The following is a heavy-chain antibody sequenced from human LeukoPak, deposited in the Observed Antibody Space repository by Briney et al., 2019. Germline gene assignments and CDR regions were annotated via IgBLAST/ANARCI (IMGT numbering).Heavy chain of an antibody. D-gene: IGHD6-13*01. CDR2: IYYSGST. Sequence: SETLSLTCTVSGGSISSSSYYWGWIRQPPGKGLEWIGSIYYSGSTYYNPSLKSRVTISVDTSKNQFSLKLSSVTAADTAVYYCARAPKIAAAGTRWFDPWGQGTLVTVSS. CDR1: GGSISSSSYY. CDR3: ARAPKIAAAGTRWFDP. V-gene: IGHV4-39*07. J-gene: IGHJ5*02.